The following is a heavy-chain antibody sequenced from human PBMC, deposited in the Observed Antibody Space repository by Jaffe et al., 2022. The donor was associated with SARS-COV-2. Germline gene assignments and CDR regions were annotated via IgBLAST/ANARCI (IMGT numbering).Heavy chain of an antibody. V-gene: IGHV3-48*03. CDR3: ARSSRGTGEEDFDY. CDR1: GFTFSSYE. CDR2: ISSSGSTI. Sequence: EVQLVESGGGLVQPGGSLRLSCAASGFTFSSYEMNWVRQAPGKGLEWVSYISSSGSTIYYADSVKGRFTISRDNAKNSLYLQMNSLRAEDTAVYYCARSSRGTGEEDFDYWGQGTLVTVSS. D-gene: IGHD3-10*01. J-gene: IGHJ4*02.